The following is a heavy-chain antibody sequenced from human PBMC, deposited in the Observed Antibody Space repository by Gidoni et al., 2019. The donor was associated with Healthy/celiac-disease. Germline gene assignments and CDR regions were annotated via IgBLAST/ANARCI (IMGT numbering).Heavy chain of an antibody. CDR3: ARRREYSSSKDAFDI. V-gene: IGHV4-39*01. CDR2: IYYSGST. CDR1: GGSISSSSYY. Sequence: QLQLQESGPGLVKPSETLSLTCTVSGGSISSSSYYWGWIRQPPGKGLEWIGSIYYSGSTYYNPSLKSRVTISVDTSKNQFSLKLSSVTAADTAVYYCARRREYSSSKDAFDIWGQGTMVTVSS. J-gene: IGHJ3*02. D-gene: IGHD6-13*01.